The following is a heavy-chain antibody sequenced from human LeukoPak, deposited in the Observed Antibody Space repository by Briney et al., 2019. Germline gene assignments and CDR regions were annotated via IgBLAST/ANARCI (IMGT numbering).Heavy chain of an antibody. CDR1: GFTFSSYS. J-gene: IGHJ3*02. V-gene: IGHV3-48*04. D-gene: IGHD2-2*01. CDR2: ISSSSTI. Sequence: GGSLRLSCAASGFTFSSYSMNWVRQAPGKGLEWVLYISSSSTIYYADSVKGRFTISRDNAKNSLYLQMNSLRAEDTAVYYCAREARVVPAARYRLCAFDIWGQGTMVTVSS. CDR3: AREARVVPAARYRLCAFDI.